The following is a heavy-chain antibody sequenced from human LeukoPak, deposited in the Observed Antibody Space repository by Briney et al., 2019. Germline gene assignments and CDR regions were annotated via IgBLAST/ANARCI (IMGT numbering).Heavy chain of an antibody. Sequence: GGSLRLSCAAPGFTFSSYAMSWVRQAPGKGLEWVSAISGSGGSTYYADSVKGRFTISRDNSKNTLYLQMNSLRAEDTAVYYCAKGSGYYGSGSYYYYYGMDVWGQGTTVTVSS. CDR2: ISGSGGST. CDR3: AKGSGYYGSGSYYYYYGMDV. D-gene: IGHD3-10*01. V-gene: IGHV3-23*01. CDR1: GFTFSSYA. J-gene: IGHJ6*02.